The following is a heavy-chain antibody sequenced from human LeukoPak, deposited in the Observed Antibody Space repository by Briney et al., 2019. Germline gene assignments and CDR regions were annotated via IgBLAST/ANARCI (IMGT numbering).Heavy chain of an antibody. CDR1: GASITNYY. CDR2: IFNSVNT. J-gene: IGHJ6*02. D-gene: IGHD2/OR15-2a*01. Sequence: SETLSLTCTVSGASITNYYWSWIRQSPGKGLEWIGYIFNSVNTDYNPSFTSRATMTEDTSKNQFSLKLSSVTAADTAVYYCARDNNYYYGMDVWGQGTTVTVSS. CDR3: ARDNNYYYGMDV. V-gene: IGHV4-59*12.